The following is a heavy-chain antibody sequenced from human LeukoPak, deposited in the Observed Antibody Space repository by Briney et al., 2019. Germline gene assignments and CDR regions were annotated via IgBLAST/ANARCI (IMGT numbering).Heavy chain of an antibody. Sequence: SETLSLTCTVSGGSISSYYWSWIRQPPGKGLEWIGYIYTSGSTNYNPSLKSRVTISVDTSKNQFSLKLSSVTAADTAVYYCARVPSYGDYEFYFDYWGQGTLVTVSS. D-gene: IGHD4-17*01. CDR3: ARVPSYGDYEFYFDY. V-gene: IGHV4-4*09. CDR2: IYTSGST. CDR1: GGSISSYY. J-gene: IGHJ4*02.